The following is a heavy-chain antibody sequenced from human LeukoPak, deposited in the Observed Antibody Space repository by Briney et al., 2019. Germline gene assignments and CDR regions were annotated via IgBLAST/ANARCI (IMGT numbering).Heavy chain of an antibody. CDR2: IYHSGST. D-gene: IGHD3-3*01. CDR1: GYSISSGYY. CDR3: ARVIRFLKWSYMDV. J-gene: IGHJ6*03. Sequence: SETLSLTCTVSGYSISSGYYWGWIRQPPGKGLEWIGSIYHSGSTYYNPSLKSRVTISVDTSKNQFSLKLSSVTAADTAVYYCARVIRFLKWSYMDVWGKGTTVTVSS. V-gene: IGHV4-38-2*02.